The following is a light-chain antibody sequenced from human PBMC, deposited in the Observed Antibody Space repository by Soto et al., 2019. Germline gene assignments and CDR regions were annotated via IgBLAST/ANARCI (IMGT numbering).Light chain of an antibody. CDR1: QSISSW. Sequence: DIQMTQSPSTLSASVGDRVTITCRASQSISSWLAWYQQKPGKAPKLLIYAASTLQSGVPSRFSGSGSGTDFTLTISSLEPEDFAVYYCQQRSNWPVTFGGGTKVDIK. J-gene: IGKJ4*01. CDR2: AAS. V-gene: IGKV1-5*01. CDR3: QQRSNWPVT.